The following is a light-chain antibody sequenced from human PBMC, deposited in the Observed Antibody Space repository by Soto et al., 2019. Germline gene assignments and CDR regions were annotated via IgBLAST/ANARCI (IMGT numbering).Light chain of an antibody. CDR2: DVN. J-gene: IGLJ3*02. V-gene: IGLV2-8*01. CDR1: STDVGNYNY. CDR3: SSYAGSNNWV. Sequence: QSALTQPPSASGSPGQSHTISCTGTSTDVGNYNYVSCYQQHPGKAPKLMISDVNRRPSGVPDRFSGSKSGNTASLTVSGLQAEDEADYYCSSYAGSNNWVFGGGTKVTVL.